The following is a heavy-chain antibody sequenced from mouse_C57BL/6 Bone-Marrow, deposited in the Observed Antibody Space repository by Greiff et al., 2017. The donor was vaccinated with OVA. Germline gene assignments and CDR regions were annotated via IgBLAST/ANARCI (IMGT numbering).Heavy chain of an antibody. CDR3: ARYNYYGSSLYYFDY. CDR1: GFTFTDYY. CDR2: IRNKANGYTT. J-gene: IGHJ2*01. Sequence: EVKLVESGGGLVQPGGSLSLSCAASGFTFTDYYMSWVRQPPGKALEWLGFIRNKANGYTTEYSASVKGRFTISRDNSQSILYLKLNALRAEDSATYYCARYNYYGSSLYYFDYWGQGTTLTVSS. D-gene: IGHD1-1*01. V-gene: IGHV7-3*01.